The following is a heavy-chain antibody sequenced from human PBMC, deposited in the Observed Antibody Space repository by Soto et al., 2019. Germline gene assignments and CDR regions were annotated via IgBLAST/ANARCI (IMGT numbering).Heavy chain of an antibody. CDR3: ARDRITTRGDAFDL. CDR1: GGTFSTYI. J-gene: IGHJ3*01. CDR2: IIPIPDIT. D-gene: IGHD3-3*01. Sequence: QVQLVQSGAEVRKPGSSVKVSCKAPGGTFSTYIISWVRQAPGQGLEWMGRIIPIPDITNYAQKFQGRVTVTADRSTSTAYMELTSLKSEDTAGYYCARDRITTRGDAFDLWGQGTRVTVSS. V-gene: IGHV1-69*08.